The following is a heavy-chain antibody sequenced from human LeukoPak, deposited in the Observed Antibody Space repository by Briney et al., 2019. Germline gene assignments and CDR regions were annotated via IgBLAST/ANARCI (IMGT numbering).Heavy chain of an antibody. CDR3: ARQAHRWMVRGAFDY. CDR2: IIPIFGTA. CDR1: GGTFSSYA. V-gene: IGHV1-69*06. J-gene: IGHJ4*02. Sequence: ASVKVSCKASGGTFSSYAISWVRQAPGQGLEWMGGIIPIFGTANYAQKFQGRVTITADKSTSTAYMELSSLRSEDTAVYYCARQAHRWMVRGAFDYWGQGTLVTVSS. D-gene: IGHD3-10*01.